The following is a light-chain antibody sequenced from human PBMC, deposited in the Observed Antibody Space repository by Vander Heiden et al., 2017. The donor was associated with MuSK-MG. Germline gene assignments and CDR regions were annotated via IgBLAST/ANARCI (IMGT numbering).Light chain of an antibody. CDR2: EVN. J-gene: IGLJ1*01. V-gene: IGLV2-23*02. CDR3: CSYAGSSTYV. CDR1: SSDVGSYNL. Sequence: QSALTQPAYVSGSPGQSITISCSGTSSDVGSYNLVSWYQQHPGKAPKLMIYEVNKRPSGVSNRFSGSKSGNTASLTISGLQAEDEADYYCCSYAGSSTYVFGTGTKVTVL.